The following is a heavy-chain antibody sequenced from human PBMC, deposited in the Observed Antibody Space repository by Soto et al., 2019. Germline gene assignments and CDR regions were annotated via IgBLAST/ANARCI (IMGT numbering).Heavy chain of an antibody. CDR2: SRNKAKRYTT. D-gene: IGHD6-13*01. J-gene: IGHJ3*02. CDR1: GFTFSDHY. CDR3: ARISAAASNAFDI. Sequence: EVQVVESGGDLVQPGGSLRLSCAGSGFTFSDHYMDWVRQAPGKGLEWVGRSRNKAKRYTTEYAASVKGRFTISRDDSTSSLYLQMNSLHTEDTAVYYCARISAAASNAFDIWGQGTMVTVSP. V-gene: IGHV3-72*01.